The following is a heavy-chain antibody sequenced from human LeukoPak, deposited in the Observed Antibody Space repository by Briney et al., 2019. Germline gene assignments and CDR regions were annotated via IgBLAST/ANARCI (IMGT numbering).Heavy chain of an antibody. J-gene: IGHJ4*02. V-gene: IGHV1-18*01. Sequence: ASVKVSCKASGYTFTSYGITWVRQAPGQGLEWLGWISGYNGNTNYAQKIQGRVTMTTDTSTSTAYMELRGLRSDDTAVYYCTRALPIAMGGTRDYWGQGTLVTVSS. D-gene: IGHD1-26*01. CDR3: TRALPIAMGGTRDY. CDR2: ISGYNGNT. CDR1: GYTFTSYG.